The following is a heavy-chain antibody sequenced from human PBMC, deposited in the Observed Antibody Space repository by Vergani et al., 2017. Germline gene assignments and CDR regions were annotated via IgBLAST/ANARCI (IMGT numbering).Heavy chain of an antibody. D-gene: IGHD6-6*01. J-gene: IGHJ6*02. V-gene: IGHV3-23*01. CDR3: AKENSSSWYYYYGMDV. Sequence: EVQLLESGGGLVQPGGSLRLSCAASGFTFSSYAMSWVRQAPGKGLEWVSAISGSGGSTYYADSVKGRFTISRDNAKNSLYLQMNSLRAEDTALYYCAKENSSSWYYYYGMDVWGQGTTVTVSS. CDR1: GFTFSSYA. CDR2: ISGSGGST.